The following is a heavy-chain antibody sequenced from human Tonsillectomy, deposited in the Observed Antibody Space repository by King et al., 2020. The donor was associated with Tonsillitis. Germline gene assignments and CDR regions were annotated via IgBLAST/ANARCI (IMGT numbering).Heavy chain of an antibody. CDR3: ARDGPSGIPGAFDI. D-gene: IGHD1-26*01. CDR2: ISSSSSTI. CDR1: GFTFSTYS. J-gene: IGHJ3*02. Sequence: QLVQSGGGLVQPGGSLRLSCAASGFTFSTYSMNWVRQAPGKGLEWVSYISSSSSTIYYADSVKGRFTISRDNAKNSLYLQMNSLRAEDTAVYYCARDGPSGIPGAFDIWGQGTMVTVSS. V-gene: IGHV3-48*01.